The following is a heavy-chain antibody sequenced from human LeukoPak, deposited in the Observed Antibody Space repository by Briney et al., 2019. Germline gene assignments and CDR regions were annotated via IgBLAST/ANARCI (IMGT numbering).Heavy chain of an antibody. J-gene: IGHJ6*02. V-gene: IGHV3-30*18. CDR2: ISYDGSNK. D-gene: IGHD2-21*02. CDR3: AKDLAYCGGDCLYYYYGMDV. CDR1: GFTFSSYG. Sequence: GGSLRLSCAASGFTFSSYGMHWVRQAPGKWLEWVAVISYDGSNKYYADSVKGRFTISRDNSKNTLYLQMNSLRAEDTAVYYCAKDLAYCGGDCLYYYYGMDVWGQGTTVTVSS.